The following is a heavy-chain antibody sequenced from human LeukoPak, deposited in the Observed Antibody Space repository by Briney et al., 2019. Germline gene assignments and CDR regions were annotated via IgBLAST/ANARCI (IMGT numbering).Heavy chain of an antibody. CDR2: ISGSGGST. CDR1: GFTFSSYA. CDR3: AKSPVDIVLVLYAKYYFGY. J-gene: IGHJ4*02. Sequence: PGGSLRLSCAASGFTFSSYAMSWVRQAPGKGLEWVSAISGSGGSTYYADSVKGRFTISRDNSKNTLYLQMNSLRAEDTAEYYCAKSPVDIVLVLYAKYYFGYWGQGTLVTVSS. D-gene: IGHD2-8*02. V-gene: IGHV3-23*01.